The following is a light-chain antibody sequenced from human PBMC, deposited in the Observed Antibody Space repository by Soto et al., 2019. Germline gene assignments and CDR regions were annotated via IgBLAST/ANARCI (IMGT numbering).Light chain of an antibody. Sequence: DIQMTQSPSSLSASVGDRVTITCRASQGIGNYLAWYQQKPGKVPKNHIYDPSTLQSGVPSRFSGSGSGTDFTLTISSLQPEDVATYYCQKYYTAPETFGQGTKVEIK. CDR2: DPS. V-gene: IGKV1-27*01. CDR3: QKYYTAPET. J-gene: IGKJ1*01. CDR1: QGIGNY.